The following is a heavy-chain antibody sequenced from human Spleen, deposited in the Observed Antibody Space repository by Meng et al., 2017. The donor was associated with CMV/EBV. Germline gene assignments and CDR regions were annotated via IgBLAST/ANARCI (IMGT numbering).Heavy chain of an antibody. Sequence: ASVKVSCKASEYTFTGYYMHWVRQVPGQGLEWMGWINPNSGGTNYAQKFQGRVTLTRDTSISTAYMELSSLRSDDTAVYYCAREGDQLWFVYWGQGTLVTVSS. CDR2: INPNSGGT. D-gene: IGHD5-18*01. CDR3: AREGDQLWFVY. CDR1: EYTFTGYY. V-gene: IGHV1-2*02. J-gene: IGHJ4*02.